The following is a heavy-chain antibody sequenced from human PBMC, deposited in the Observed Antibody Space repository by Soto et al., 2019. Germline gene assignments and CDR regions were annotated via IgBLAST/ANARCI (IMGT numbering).Heavy chain of an antibody. CDR1: GYSFTSYW. CDR3: ARRPGRDYYYVMDV. D-gene: IGHD2-15*01. V-gene: IGHV5-10-1*01. J-gene: IGHJ6*02. CDR2: IDPSDSYT. Sequence: PGESLKISCKGSGYSFTSYWISWVRQMPGKGLEWMGRIDPSDSYTNYSPSFQGHVTISADKSISTAYLQWSSLKASDTAMYYWARRPGRDYYYVMDVCGQGTTVTVSS.